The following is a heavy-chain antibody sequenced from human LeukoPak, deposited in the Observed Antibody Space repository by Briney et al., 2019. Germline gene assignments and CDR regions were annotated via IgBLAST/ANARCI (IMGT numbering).Heavy chain of an antibody. Sequence: GGSLRLSCAASGFTFSSSAMSWVRQAPGKGLEWVSAISNNGGYTYYADSVQGRFTISRDNSKSTLCLQMNSLRAEDTAVYYCAKAYSGTYYGAFDLWGQGTMVAVSS. D-gene: IGHD1-26*01. CDR2: ISNNGGYT. J-gene: IGHJ3*01. CDR1: GFTFSSSA. V-gene: IGHV3-23*01. CDR3: AKAYSGTYYGAFDL.